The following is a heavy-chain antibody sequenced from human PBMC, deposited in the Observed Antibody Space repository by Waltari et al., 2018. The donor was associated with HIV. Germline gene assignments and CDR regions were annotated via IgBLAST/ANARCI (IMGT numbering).Heavy chain of an antibody. CDR1: GFTFSSYS. D-gene: IGHD4-17*01. J-gene: IGHJ4*02. Sequence: EVQLVESGGGLVKPGGSLRLSCAASGFTFSSYSMNWVRQAPGKGVEWVSSISSSSSYIYYADSVKGRFTISRDNAKNSLYLQMNSLRAEDTAVYYCARDRPTVTYNCDYWGQGTLVTVSS. CDR2: ISSSSSYI. CDR3: ARDRPTVTYNCDY. V-gene: IGHV3-21*01.